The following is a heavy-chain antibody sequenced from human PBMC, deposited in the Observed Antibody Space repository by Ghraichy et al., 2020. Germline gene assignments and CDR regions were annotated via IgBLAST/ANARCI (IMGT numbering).Heavy chain of an antibody. CDR2: ISGSGGNT. CDR1: GFTFSSYA. CDR3: AKFSSGSGFPDAFDI. D-gene: IGHD3-10*01. Sequence: GGSLRLSCAASGFTFSSYAMSWVRQAPGRGLEWVSAISGSGGNTYYADSVKGRFTISRDSSKTTLYLQMNSLRAEDTAVYYWAKFSSGSGFPDAFDIWGQGTMVTVSS. J-gene: IGHJ3*02. V-gene: IGHV3-23*01.